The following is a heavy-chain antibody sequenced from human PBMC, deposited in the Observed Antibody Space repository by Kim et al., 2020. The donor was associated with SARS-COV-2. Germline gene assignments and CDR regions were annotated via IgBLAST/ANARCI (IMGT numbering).Heavy chain of an antibody. Sequence: GGSLRLSCAASGFTFSSYGMHWVRQAPGKGLEWVAVISYDGSNKYYADSVKGRFTISRDNSKNTLYLQMNSLRAEDTAVYYCAKSIAARRHYYYYYMDV. D-gene: IGHD6-6*01. CDR2: ISYDGSNK. CDR3: AKSIAARRHYYYYYMDV. CDR1: GFTFSSYG. J-gene: IGHJ6*03. V-gene: IGHV3-30*18.